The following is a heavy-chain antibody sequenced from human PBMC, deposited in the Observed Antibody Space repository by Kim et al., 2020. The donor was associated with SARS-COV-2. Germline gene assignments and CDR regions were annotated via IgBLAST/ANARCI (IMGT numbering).Heavy chain of an antibody. V-gene: IGHV2-70*01. J-gene: IGHJ3*02. CDR2: K. Sequence: KYYRTSLKTRLTISKDTSKNQVFLTMTNMDPVDTATYYCARMHAGLVAFDIWGQGTMVTVSS. D-gene: IGHD3-16*01. CDR3: ARMHAGLVAFDI.